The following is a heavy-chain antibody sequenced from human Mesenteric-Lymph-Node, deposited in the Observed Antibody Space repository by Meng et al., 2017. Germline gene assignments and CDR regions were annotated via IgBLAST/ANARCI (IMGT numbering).Heavy chain of an antibody. V-gene: IGHV3-23*01. CDR1: GFTFSSYA. Sequence: GESLKISCAASGFTFSSYAMSWVRQAPGKGLEWVSAISGSGGSTYYADSVKGRFTISRDNSKNTLYLQMNSLRAEDTAVYYCARDIPSQNYGDAFDYWGQGTLVTVSS. J-gene: IGHJ4*02. D-gene: IGHD4-17*01. CDR2: ISGSGGST. CDR3: ARDIPSQNYGDAFDY.